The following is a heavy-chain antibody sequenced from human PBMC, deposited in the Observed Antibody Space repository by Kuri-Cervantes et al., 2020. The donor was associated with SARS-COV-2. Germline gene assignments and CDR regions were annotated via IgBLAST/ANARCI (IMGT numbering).Heavy chain of an antibody. J-gene: IGHJ4*02. CDR1: GGSISSSSYY. V-gene: IGHV4-39*01. Sequence: GSLRLSCTVSGGSISSSSYYRGWIRQPPGKGLEWIGSIYYSGSTYYNPSLKSRVTIFVDTSKNQFSLKLSSVTAADTAVYYCASCDSSSWYYFDYWGQGTLVTVSS. D-gene: IGHD6-13*01. CDR2: IYYSGST. CDR3: ASCDSSSWYYFDY.